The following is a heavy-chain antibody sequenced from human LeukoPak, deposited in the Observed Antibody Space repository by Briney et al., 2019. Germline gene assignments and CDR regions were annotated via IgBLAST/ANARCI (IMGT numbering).Heavy chain of an antibody. CDR1: GYSFTNHW. D-gene: IGHD3-22*01. CDR2: IYPGDSDT. V-gene: IGHV5-51*01. CDR3: ARLLNYDDLDY. J-gene: IGHJ4*02. Sequence: GESLKISCKGSGYSFTNHWIGWVRQMPGKGLEWMGIIYPGDSDTRYSPSFQGQVTISADKSITTAYLQWSSLKASDTAMYYCARLLNYDDLDYWGQGTLVTVSS.